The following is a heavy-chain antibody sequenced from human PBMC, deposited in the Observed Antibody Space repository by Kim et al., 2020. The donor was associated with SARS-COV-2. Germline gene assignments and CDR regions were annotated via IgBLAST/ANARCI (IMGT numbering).Heavy chain of an antibody. CDR1: GFTVSSNY. Sequence: GGSLRLSCAASGFTVSSNYMSWVRQAPGKWLEWVSVIYSGGSTYYADSVKGRFTISRDNSKNTLYLQMNSLRAEDTAVYYCARHQRGYGSGNDYWGQGTLVTVSS. CDR2: IYSGGST. V-gene: IGHV3-53*01. J-gene: IGHJ4*02. CDR3: ARHQRGYGSGNDY. D-gene: IGHD3-10*01.